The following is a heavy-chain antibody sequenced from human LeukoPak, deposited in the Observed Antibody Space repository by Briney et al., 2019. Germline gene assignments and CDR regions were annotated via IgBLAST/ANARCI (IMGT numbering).Heavy chain of an antibody. D-gene: IGHD3-3*01. V-gene: IGHV1-3*01. J-gene: IGHJ6*02. Sequence: ASVEVSCKASGYTFTSYAMHWVRQAPGQRLEWMGWINAGNGNTKYSQKFQGRVTITRDTSASTAYMELSSLRSEDTAVYYCASGVDDFWSGYYGMDVWGQGTTVTVSS. CDR3: ASGVDDFWSGYYGMDV. CDR1: GYTFTSYA. CDR2: INAGNGNT.